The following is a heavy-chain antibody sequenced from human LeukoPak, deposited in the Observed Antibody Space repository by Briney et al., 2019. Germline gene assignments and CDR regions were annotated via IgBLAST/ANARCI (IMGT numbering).Heavy chain of an antibody. CDR3: ARVGRATYYCDSSGYSFDY. V-gene: IGHV3-21*01. Sequence: GGSLRLSCAASGFTFSSYSMNWVRQAPGKGLEWVSSISSSSSYIYYADSVKGRFTISRDNAKNSLYLQMNSLRAEDTAVYYCARVGRATYYCDSSGYSFDYWGQGTLVTVSS. CDR2: ISSSSSYI. D-gene: IGHD3-22*01. CDR1: GFTFSSYS. J-gene: IGHJ4*02.